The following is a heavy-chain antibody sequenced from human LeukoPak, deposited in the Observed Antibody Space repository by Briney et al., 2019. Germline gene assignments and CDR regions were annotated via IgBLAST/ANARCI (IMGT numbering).Heavy chain of an antibody. CDR1: GYTFTNYD. J-gene: IGHJ4*02. CDR2: MNPNNGNA. CDR3: ARGAWYNSAYTALHYFDY. Sequence: PSVRVSCKASGYTFTNYDINWVRQATGQGLEWMGWMNPNNGNAGYAQKLQDKVTMTRNTSISTADMELRSLRSEDTAIYYCARGAWYNSAYTALHYFDYWGQGTLVTVSS. D-gene: IGHD6-19*01. V-gene: IGHV1-8*01.